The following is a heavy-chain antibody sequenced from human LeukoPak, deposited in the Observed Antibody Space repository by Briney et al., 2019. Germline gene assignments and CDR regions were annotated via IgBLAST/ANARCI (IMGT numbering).Heavy chain of an antibody. Sequence: KPSETLSLTCTVSGGSISSSSYYWGWVRQPPGKGLEWIGSIYYGGSTYYNPSLKSRVTISVDTSKNQFSLKLSSVTAADTAVYFCARDGTDYGDPNWYFDLWGRGTLVTVSS. J-gene: IGHJ2*01. CDR2: IYYGGST. V-gene: IGHV4-39*07. CDR3: ARDGTDYGDPNWYFDL. D-gene: IGHD4-17*01. CDR1: GGSISSSSYY.